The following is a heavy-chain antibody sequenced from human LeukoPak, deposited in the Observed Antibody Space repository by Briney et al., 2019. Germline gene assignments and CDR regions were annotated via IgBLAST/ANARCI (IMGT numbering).Heavy chain of an antibody. CDR3: VPFNSGARLDH. CDR1: GFTFSTYA. CDR2: ISSDGGRT. Sequence: GGSLRLSCSASGFTFSTYAMHWVRQAPGKGLEYVSAISSDGGRTYYADAVKGGFTISRDNSKNTLYFQMSSLRVEDTAVYYCVPFNSGARLDHWGQGTLVTVSS. V-gene: IGHV3-64D*06. J-gene: IGHJ4*02. D-gene: IGHD1-26*01.